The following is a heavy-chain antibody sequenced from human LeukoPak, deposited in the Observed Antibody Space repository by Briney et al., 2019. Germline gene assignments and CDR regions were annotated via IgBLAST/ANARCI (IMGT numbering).Heavy chain of an antibody. CDR3: ARDTIIVIPAAHLPSNWFDH. J-gene: IGHJ5*02. Sequence: ASVKVSCKASGYTFTSYGISWVRQAPGQGLEWMGWISAYNGNTNYAQNLQGRVTMTTDTSTNTAYMELRSLRSDDTAVYYCARDTIIVIPAAHLPSNWFDHWGQGTLVTVSS. D-gene: IGHD2-2*01. CDR2: ISAYNGNT. V-gene: IGHV1-18*01. CDR1: GYTFTSYG.